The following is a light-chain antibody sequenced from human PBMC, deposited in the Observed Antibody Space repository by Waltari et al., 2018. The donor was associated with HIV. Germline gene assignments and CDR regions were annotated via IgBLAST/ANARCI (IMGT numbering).Light chain of an antibody. CDR2: DVS. J-gene: IGLJ1*01. V-gene: IGLV2-14*03. CDR3: SSYTSSSTYV. CDR1: SSAVGGYDF. Sequence: SALPQPASVSGSPGQSITIPCTGTSSAVGGYDFVPWYQQHPGKAPKLMIYDVSNRPSGVSNRFSGSKSGNTASLTISGLQAEDEADYYCSSYTSSSTYVFGTGTKVTVL.